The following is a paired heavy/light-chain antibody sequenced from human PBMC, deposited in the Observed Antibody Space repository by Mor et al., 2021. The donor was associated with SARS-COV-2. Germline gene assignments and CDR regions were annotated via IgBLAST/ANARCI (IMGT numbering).Heavy chain of an antibody. V-gene: IGHV2-70*04. J-gene: IGHJ4*02. CDR2: IDWSGDE. Sequence: QVTLKESGPALVKPTQTLTLTCTFSGFSLTTRGMRVSWIRQPPGKALEWLARIDWSGDEFYTTSLKTRLTISKDTSKNQVVLTMTNMDPADTGTYYCARMLSDGSGLFEYWGQGILVTVSS. D-gene: IGHD3-22*01. CDR1: GFSLTTRGMR. CDR3: ARMLSDGSGLFEY.
Light chain of an antibody. J-gene: IGLJ2*01. V-gene: IGLV4-69*01. CDR2: VDTDGSY. CDR1: GGLSNYA. Sequence: QLLLTQSPSASASLGASVRLTCTLSGGLSNYAIAWHQQQPEKGPRYLMRVDTDGSYIKGDGIPDRFSGSSSGAERHLTISSLQSEDEADYYCQTWGRDILVAFGGGTKVTVL. CDR3: QTWGRDILVA.